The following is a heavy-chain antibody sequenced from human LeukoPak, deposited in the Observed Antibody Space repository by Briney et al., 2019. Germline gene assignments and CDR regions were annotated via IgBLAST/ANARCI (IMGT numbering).Heavy chain of an antibody. CDR3: AKDGKYCSGGSCYFDY. CDR2: IRYDGSNK. V-gene: IGHV3-30*02. Sequence: PGGSLKLSCAASGFTFSSYGMHWVRQAPGKGLEWVAFIRYDGSNKYYADSVKGRFTISRDNSKNTLYLQMNSLRAEDTAVYYCAKDGKYCSGGSCYFDYWGQGILVTVSS. J-gene: IGHJ4*02. CDR1: GFTFSSYG. D-gene: IGHD2-15*01.